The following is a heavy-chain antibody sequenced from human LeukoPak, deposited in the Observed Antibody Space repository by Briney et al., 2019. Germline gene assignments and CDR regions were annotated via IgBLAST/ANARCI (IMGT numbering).Heavy chain of an antibody. CDR2: IYSGGST. CDR3: ARGGKSGYFPDY. CDR1: GFTVSSNY. J-gene: IGHJ4*02. V-gene: IGHV3-53*01. D-gene: IGHD2-15*01. Sequence: GGSLRLSCAASGFTVSSNYMSWVRQAPGKGLEWVSVIYSGGSTYYADSVKGRFTISRDKAKNSLYLQMNSLRAEDTAVYYCARGGKSGYFPDYWGQGTLVTVSS.